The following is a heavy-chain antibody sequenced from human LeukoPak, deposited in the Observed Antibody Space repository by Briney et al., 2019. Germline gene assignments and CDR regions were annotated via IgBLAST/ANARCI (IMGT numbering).Heavy chain of an antibody. CDR2: INPNSGGT. CDR1: GYTFTGYY. CDR3: ARFIVVVPAAMRSFDY. V-gene: IGHV1-2*02. J-gene: IGHJ4*02. Sequence: ASVKVSCKASGYTFTGYYMHWVRQAPGQGLEWVGWINPNSGGTNYAQKFQGRVTMTRDTSISTAYMELSRLRSDDTAVYYCARFIVVVPAAMRSFDYWGQGTLVTVSS. D-gene: IGHD2-2*01.